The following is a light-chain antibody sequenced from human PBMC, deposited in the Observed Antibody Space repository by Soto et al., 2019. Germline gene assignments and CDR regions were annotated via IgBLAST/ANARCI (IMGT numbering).Light chain of an antibody. CDR3: CSYTSSSNRM. V-gene: IGLV2-14*01. CDR2: EVN. CDR1: STDVGGYNY. J-gene: IGLJ3*02. Sequence: QSVLTQPASVSGSPGQSITISCTGTSTDVGGYNYVAWYQQHPGKAPKLIIYEVNNRPSGISNRFSGSKSGNSASLTISELQADDEADYYCCSYTSSSNRMFGGGTQLTVL.